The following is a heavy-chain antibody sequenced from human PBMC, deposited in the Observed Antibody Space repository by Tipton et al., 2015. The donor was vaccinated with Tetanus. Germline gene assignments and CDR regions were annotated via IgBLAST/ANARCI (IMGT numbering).Heavy chain of an antibody. Sequence: QSGAEVKKPGASVKVSCKASGYTFNRYGITWVRQAPGQGPEWMGWISPYNGNTNYAQKLQGRVTITIDTSTSTTYMELRSLRSDDTAVYYCSRDYYHSGSYYFDSWGQGTLITVSS. D-gene: IGHD3-10*01. CDR1: GYTFNRYG. CDR2: ISPYNGNT. CDR3: SRDYYHSGSYYFDS. V-gene: IGHV1-18*01. J-gene: IGHJ4*02.